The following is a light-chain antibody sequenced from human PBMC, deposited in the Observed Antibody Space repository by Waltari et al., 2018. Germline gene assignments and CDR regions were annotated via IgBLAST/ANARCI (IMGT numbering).Light chain of an antibody. CDR3: CSYTTSSTYF. J-gene: IGLJ1*01. V-gene: IGLV2-14*01. CDR1: SSDVGGYNW. Sequence: QSALTQPASVSGSPGQSITISCTGTSSDVGGYNWVAWYQQHPGKAPKLMIYAVSNRASGVSNRFSGSQSGNTASLTISGLQAEDEADYYCCSYTTSSTYFFGTGTKVTVL. CDR2: AVS.